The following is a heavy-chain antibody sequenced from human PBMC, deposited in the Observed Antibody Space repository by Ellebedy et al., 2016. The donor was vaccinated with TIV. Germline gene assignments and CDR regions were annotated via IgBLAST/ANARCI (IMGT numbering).Heavy chain of an antibody. CDR2: ISNKGEST. J-gene: IGHJ4*02. CDR3: SFKGMTTRVY. V-gene: IGHV3-23*01. CDR1: GFTFSIYV. Sequence: PGGSLRLSCAASGFTFSIYVMNWVRQAPGKGLEWVSGISNKGESTYYGDSVKGRFTISRDNSENTLFLQMNSLRAEDTAVYYCSFKGMTTRVYWGQGTLVTVSS. D-gene: IGHD1-1*01.